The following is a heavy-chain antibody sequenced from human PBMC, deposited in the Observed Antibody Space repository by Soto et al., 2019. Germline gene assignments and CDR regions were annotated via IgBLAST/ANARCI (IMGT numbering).Heavy chain of an antibody. D-gene: IGHD3-10*01. Sequence: SETLSLTCAVYGGSFSGYYWSWIRQPPGKGLEWIGEINHSGSTNYNPSLKSRVTISVDTSKNQFSLKLSSVTAADTAVYYCARGVRGVLITKYYFDYWGQGTLVTVSS. J-gene: IGHJ4*02. CDR1: GGSFSGYY. CDR2: INHSGST. V-gene: IGHV4-34*01. CDR3: ARGVRGVLITKYYFDY.